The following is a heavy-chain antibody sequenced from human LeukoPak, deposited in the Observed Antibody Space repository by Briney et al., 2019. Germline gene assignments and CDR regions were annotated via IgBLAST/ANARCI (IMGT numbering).Heavy chain of an antibody. CDR3: AKAAAQANYFDY. V-gene: IGHV3-9*01. J-gene: IGHJ4*02. CDR2: ISWNSGSI. D-gene: IGHD6-13*01. CDR1: GFTFDDYA. Sequence: GRSLRLSCAASGFTFDDYAMHWVQQAPGKGLEWVSGISWNSGSIGYADSVKGRFTISRDNAKNSLYLQMNSLRAEDTALYYCAKAAAQANYFDYWGQGTLVTVSS.